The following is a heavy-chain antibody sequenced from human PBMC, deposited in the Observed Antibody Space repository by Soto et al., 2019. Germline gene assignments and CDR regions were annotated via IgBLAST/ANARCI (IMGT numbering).Heavy chain of an antibody. CDR2: MNPNSGNT. CDR1: GYTFTSYD. J-gene: IGHJ3*02. CDR3: AIVLTQPGDAFDI. D-gene: IGHD5-18*01. Sequence: GASVKVSCKASGYTFTSYDINWVRQATGQGLEWMGWMNPNSGNTGYAQKFQGRVTMTRNTSISTAYMELSSLRSEDTAVYYCAIVLTQPGDAFDIWGQGTMVTVSS. V-gene: IGHV1-8*01.